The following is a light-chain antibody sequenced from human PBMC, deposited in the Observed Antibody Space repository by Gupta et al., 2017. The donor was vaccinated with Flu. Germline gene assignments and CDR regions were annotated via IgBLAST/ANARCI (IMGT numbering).Light chain of an antibody. CDR2: EVS. J-gene: IGLJ3*02. V-gene: IGLV2-14*01. CDR1: SSDIGYYNY. Sequence: QSALTQPASVSGSPGQSITISCTGTSSDIGYYNYVSWYQQYPGKVPKLMIYEVSYRPSGISDRFSGSKSGNTPSLTISGLQAEDEADYYCSSYTGSVTVFGGGTKLTVL. CDR3: SSYTGSVTV.